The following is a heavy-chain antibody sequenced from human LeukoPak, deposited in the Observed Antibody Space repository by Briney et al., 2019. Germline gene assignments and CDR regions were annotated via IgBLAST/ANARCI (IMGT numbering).Heavy chain of an antibody. D-gene: IGHD6-19*01. CDR2: IYYSGST. CDR3: ARRPARIAVAEWYFDY. CDR1: GGSISSGDYY. Sequence: SETLSLTCTVSGGSISSGDYYWSWIRQPPGKGLEWIGYIYYSGSTYYNPSLKSRVTISVDTSKNQFSLKLSSVTAADTAVYYCARRPARIAVAEWYFDYWGQGTLVTVSS. V-gene: IGHV4-30-4*01. J-gene: IGHJ4*02.